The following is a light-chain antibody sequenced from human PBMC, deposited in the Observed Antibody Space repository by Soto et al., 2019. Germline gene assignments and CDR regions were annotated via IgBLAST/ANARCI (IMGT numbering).Light chain of an antibody. J-gene: IGLJ3*02. V-gene: IGLV2-14*03. CDR1: SGDVGGFDY. CDR2: DVS. Sequence: QSVLTQPASVSGSPGQSITISCAGTSGDVGGFDYVSWYQHHPGKVPKLMIYDVSDRPSGVSTRFSGSKSGNMASLTISGLQADDEADYYCAAYTTSSTLVFGGGTKLTVL. CDR3: AAYTTSSTLV.